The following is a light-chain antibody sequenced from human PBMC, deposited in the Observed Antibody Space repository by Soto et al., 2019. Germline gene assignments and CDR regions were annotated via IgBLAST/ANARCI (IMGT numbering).Light chain of an antibody. Sequence: AIQVTQSPSSLSASAGDTVTITCRASQGISSAFAWYQQKPGKVPRLLIYDVFNLQSGVPSRFSGSGSGTDFTLTISRLQPEDFATYYCQQLETYPLTFGQGTRLEVK. V-gene: IGKV1-13*02. CDR3: QQLETYPLT. CDR2: DVF. J-gene: IGKJ5*01. CDR1: QGISSA.